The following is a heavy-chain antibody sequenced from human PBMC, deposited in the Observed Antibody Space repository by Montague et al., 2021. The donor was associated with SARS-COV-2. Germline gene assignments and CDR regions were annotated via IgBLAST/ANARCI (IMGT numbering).Heavy chain of an antibody. J-gene: IGHJ4*02. Sequence: TLSLTCAVSGGSISSGTYSWSWIRQPPGKGLEWIGYIYHSGDTYYNPSLKSRVTISADRSKNQFSLRLSSVTAADTAVYYCARGGGYSDLHYFDYWGQGTLVTVSS. CDR3: ARGGGYSDLHYFDY. CDR1: GGSISSGTYS. D-gene: IGHD4-17*01. CDR2: IYHSGDT. V-gene: IGHV4-30-2*01.